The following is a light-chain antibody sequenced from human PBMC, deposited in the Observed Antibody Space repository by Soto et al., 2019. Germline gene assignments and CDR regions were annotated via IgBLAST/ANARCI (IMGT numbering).Light chain of an antibody. J-gene: IGKJ2*01. CDR1: KSVSSN. Sequence: EIVMTQSAATLSVSPGERATLSCRASKSVSSNLAWYQQKPGQAPRLLIYGASTRATGIPARFSGSGSGTEFTLTISSLQSEDFAVYYCQQYNNWPPHTFGQGTKLEIK. CDR3: QQYNNWPPHT. CDR2: GAS. V-gene: IGKV3-15*01.